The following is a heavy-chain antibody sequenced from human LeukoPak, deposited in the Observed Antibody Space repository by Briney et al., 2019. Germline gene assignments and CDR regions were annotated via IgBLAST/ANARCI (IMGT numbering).Heavy chain of an antibody. Sequence: SVKVSCKASGGTFSSYAISWVRQAPGQGLEWMGGIIPIFGTANYAQKFQGRVTITTDDSTSTAYMELSSLRSEDPAVYYCASYLYAVDTAMVDYYYFDYWGQGTLVTVSS. CDR1: GGTFSSYA. V-gene: IGHV1-69*05. J-gene: IGHJ4*02. CDR3: ASYLYAVDTAMVDYYYFDY. D-gene: IGHD5-18*01. CDR2: IIPIFGTA.